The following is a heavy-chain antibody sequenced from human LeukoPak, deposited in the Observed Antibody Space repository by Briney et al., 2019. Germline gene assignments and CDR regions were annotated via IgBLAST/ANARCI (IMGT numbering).Heavy chain of an antibody. CDR1: GFTFKKYW. D-gene: IGHD2-15*01. CDR2: IKEDGSET. CDR3: ARATWDS. V-gene: IGHV3-7*01. J-gene: IGHJ4*02. Sequence: TGESLRLSCAASGFTFKKYWMNWVRQVPGKGLECLANIKEDGSETYYADSVKGRFTISRDNPKNLLFLQINSLRVEDTAVYYCARATWDSWGQGALVTVSS.